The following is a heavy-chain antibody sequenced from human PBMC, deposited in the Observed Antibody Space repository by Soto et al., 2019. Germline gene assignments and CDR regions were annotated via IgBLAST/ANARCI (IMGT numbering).Heavy chain of an antibody. Sequence: SETLSLTCAVYGGSFSGYYWSWIRQPPGKGLEWIGEINHSGSTNYNPSLKSRVTISVDTSKNQFSLKLSSVTAADTAVYYCAIAPLRYFDWFPYYYGMDVWGQGPTVTVS. V-gene: IGHV4-34*01. D-gene: IGHD3-9*01. CDR2: INHSGST. J-gene: IGHJ6*02. CDR1: GGSFSGYY. CDR3: AIAPLRYFDWFPYYYGMDV.